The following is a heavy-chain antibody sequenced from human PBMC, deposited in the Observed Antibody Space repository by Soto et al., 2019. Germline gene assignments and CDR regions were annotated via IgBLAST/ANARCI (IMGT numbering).Heavy chain of an antibody. Sequence: PSETLSLTCAVYGGSSSGYYWSWIRQPPGKGLEWIGEINHSGSTNYNPSLKSRVTISVDTSKNQFSLKLSSVTAADTAVYYCARGRLEWLLLGSPLYYYYGMDVWGQGTTVTV. V-gene: IGHV4-34*01. J-gene: IGHJ6*02. CDR2: INHSGST. CDR1: GGSSSGYY. D-gene: IGHD3-3*01. CDR3: ARGRLEWLLLGSPLYYYYGMDV.